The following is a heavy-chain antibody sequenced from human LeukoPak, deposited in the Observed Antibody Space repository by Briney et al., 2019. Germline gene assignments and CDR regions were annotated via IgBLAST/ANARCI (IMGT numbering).Heavy chain of an antibody. CDR1: GGSISSGSYY. CDR3: ARIPRPIYDSSGYDSNWFDP. Sequence: SGTLSLTCTVSGGSISSGSYYWSWIRQPPGKGLEWIGYIYYSGSTNYNPSLKSRVTISVDTSKNQFSLKLSSVTAADTAVYYCARIPRPIYDSSGYDSNWFDPWGQGTLVTVSS. J-gene: IGHJ5*02. D-gene: IGHD3-22*01. V-gene: IGHV4-61*01. CDR2: IYYSGST.